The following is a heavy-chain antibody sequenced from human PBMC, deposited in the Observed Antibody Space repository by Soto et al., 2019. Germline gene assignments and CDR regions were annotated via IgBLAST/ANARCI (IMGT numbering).Heavy chain of an antibody. Sequence: LRLSCAASGFTFSSYAMSWVRQAPGKGLEWVSAISGSGGSTYYADSVKGRFTISRDNSKNTLYLQMNSLRAEDTAVYYCAKDHYYDSSGYSHADYWGQGALVTV. CDR3: AKDHYYDSSGYSHADY. D-gene: IGHD3-22*01. CDR2: ISGSGGST. V-gene: IGHV3-23*01. CDR1: GFTFSSYA. J-gene: IGHJ4*02.